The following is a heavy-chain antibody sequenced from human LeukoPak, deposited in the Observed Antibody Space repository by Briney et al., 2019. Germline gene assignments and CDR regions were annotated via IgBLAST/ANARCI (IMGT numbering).Heavy chain of an antibody. D-gene: IGHD4-11*01. V-gene: IGHV4-59*01. CDR3: ARGGNYDDAFDV. J-gene: IGHJ3*01. Sequence: SETLSLTCTVSGGSISSYYWSWIRQPPGKGLECIGYIYYSGSTNYNPSLESRVTISLDTSKNQFSLKLISVTAADTAVYYCARGGNYDDAFDVWGQGTMVTVSS. CDR2: IYYSGST. CDR1: GGSISSYY.